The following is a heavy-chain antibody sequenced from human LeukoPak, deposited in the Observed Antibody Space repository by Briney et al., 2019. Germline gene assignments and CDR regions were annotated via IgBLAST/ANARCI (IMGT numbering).Heavy chain of an antibody. CDR1: GFSLDTSGVG. CDR2: IYWNDDK. CDR3: AYSKNPYFEY. J-gene: IGHJ4*02. V-gene: IGHV2-5*01. Sequence: SGPTLVNPTQTLTLTCTFSGFSLDTSGVGVGWIRQPPGKALDWLSLIYWNDDKRYSPSLESRLTITKDSSKNQVVLTMTNLDPVDTATYYCAYSKNPYFEYWGQGTLVTISS.